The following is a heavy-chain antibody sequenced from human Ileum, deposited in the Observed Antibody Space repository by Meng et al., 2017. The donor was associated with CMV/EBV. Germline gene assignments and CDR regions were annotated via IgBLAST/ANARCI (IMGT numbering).Heavy chain of an antibody. V-gene: IGHV1-2*02. Sequence: VKLVQCGAEGKKPGASVKVSCKVSGSTFTGYYIHWVRQAPGQGLEWMGWINPNSGDTNYAQKFQGRVTMTRDTSISTAYLEVVKMRSDDTAVYFCAKDRRYSGSYYPDYWGQGTLVTVSS. CDR3: AKDRRYSGSYYPDY. CDR1: GSTFTGYY. D-gene: IGHD1-26*01. J-gene: IGHJ4*02. CDR2: INPNSGDT.